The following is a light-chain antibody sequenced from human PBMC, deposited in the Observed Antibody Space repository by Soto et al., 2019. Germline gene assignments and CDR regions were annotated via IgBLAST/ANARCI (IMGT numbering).Light chain of an antibody. J-gene: IGLJ1*01. Sequence: SYELTQPLSVSVALGQTATITCGGNNTGGKNVLWYHQKPGQAPVLVIYRDYNRPSGIPERFSGSNSGHTATLTISRVQPGDEADYYCQVWDNRGYVFGTGTTV. CDR1: NTGGKN. V-gene: IGLV3-9*01. CDR2: RDY. CDR3: QVWDNRGYV.